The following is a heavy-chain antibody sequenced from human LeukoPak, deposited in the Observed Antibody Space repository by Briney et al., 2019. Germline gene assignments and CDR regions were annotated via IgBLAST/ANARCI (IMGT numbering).Heavy chain of an antibody. D-gene: IGHD2-2*01. V-gene: IGHV1-18*01. J-gene: IGHJ4*02. Sequence: ASVKVSCKASGYTFTSYGISWVRQAPGQGLEWMGLISAYNGNTNYAQKLQGRVTMTTDTSTSTAYMELRSLRSDDTAVYYCARQDIVVVPAAMRRYYFDYWGQGTLVTVSS. CDR1: GYTFTSYG. CDR2: ISAYNGNT. CDR3: ARQDIVVVPAAMRRYYFDY.